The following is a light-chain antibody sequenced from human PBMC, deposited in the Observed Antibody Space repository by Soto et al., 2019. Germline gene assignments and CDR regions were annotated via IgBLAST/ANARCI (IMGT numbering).Light chain of an antibody. Sequence: IQMTQSPSSISASVGDRVTITCRASQPISSWLAWYQQVPGQAPYLLIYPASTLQSGVQSRFSGSGSGTDFTLTINSLQHEDFATYYCQQGYNFPRAFGQGTRVEI. V-gene: IGKV1-12*01. J-gene: IGKJ1*01. CDR1: QPISSW. CDR3: QQGYNFPRA. CDR2: PAS.